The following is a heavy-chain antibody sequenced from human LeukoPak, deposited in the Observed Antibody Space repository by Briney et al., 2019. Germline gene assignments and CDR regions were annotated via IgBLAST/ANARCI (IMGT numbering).Heavy chain of an antibody. J-gene: IGHJ4*02. D-gene: IGHD4-17*01. CDR3: TTRFIDDYGDYLLDY. Sequence: GGSLRLSCAASGFTFSNAWMSWVRQAPGKGLEWVGRIKSKTDGGTTDYAAPVKGRFTISRDDSKNTPYLQMNSLKTEDTAVYYCTTRFIDDYGDYLLDYWGQGTLVTVSS. CDR1: GFTFSNAW. CDR2: IKSKTDGGTT. V-gene: IGHV3-15*01.